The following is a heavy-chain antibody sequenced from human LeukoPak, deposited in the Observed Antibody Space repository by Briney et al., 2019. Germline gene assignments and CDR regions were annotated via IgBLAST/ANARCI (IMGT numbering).Heavy chain of an antibody. V-gene: IGHV4-59*01. J-gene: IGHJ6*02. CDR2: IYYSGST. CDR3: ARSGLHYYYGMDV. Sequence: SETLSLTCTVSGGSISSYYWGWIRQPPGKGLEWIGYIYYSGSTNYNPSLKSRVTISVDTSKNQFPLKLSSVTAADTAVYYCARSGLHYYYGMDVWGQGTTVTVSS. D-gene: IGHD3-10*01. CDR1: GGSISSYY.